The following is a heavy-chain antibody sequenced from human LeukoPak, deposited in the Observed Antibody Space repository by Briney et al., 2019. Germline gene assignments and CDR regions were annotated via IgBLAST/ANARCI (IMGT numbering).Heavy chain of an antibody. D-gene: IGHD6-13*01. CDR3: ARGRIAAAHTKNWFDP. J-gene: IGHJ5*02. Sequence: SETLSLTCTVSGGSISSSSYYWGWIRQPPGKGLEWIGYIYYSGSTNYNPSLKSRVTISVDTSKNQFSLKLSSVTAADTAVYYCARGRIAAAHTKNWFDPWGQGTLVIVSS. V-gene: IGHV4-61*05. CDR2: IYYSGST. CDR1: GGSISSSSYY.